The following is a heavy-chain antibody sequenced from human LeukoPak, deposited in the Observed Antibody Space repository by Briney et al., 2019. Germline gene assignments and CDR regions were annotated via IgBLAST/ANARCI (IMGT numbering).Heavy chain of an antibody. Sequence: GGSLRLSCAASGFTFSSYSMNWVRQAPGKGLEWVSVIYSGGSTYYADSVKGRFTISRDNSKNTLYLQMNSLRAEDTAVYYCARGSYYYGSGSSTYYMDVWGKGTTVTISS. V-gene: IGHV3-53*01. CDR1: GFTFSSYS. J-gene: IGHJ6*03. CDR2: IYSGGST. CDR3: ARGSYYYGSGSSTYYMDV. D-gene: IGHD3-10*01.